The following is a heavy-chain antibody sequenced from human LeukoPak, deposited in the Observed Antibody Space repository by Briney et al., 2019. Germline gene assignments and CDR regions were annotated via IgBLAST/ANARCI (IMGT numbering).Heavy chain of an antibody. CDR3: AKDLLRTIVVITAAGYYFDS. J-gene: IGHJ4*02. CDR2: ISGSGGRT. CDR1: GFTFRNNG. D-gene: IGHD3-22*01. V-gene: IGHV3-23*01. Sequence: GESLRLSCAASGFTFRNNGLSWVRQAPGKGLEWVSGISGSGGRTYHADSVKGRFTISREKSKNTLYLQMDSLRAEDTAVYYCAKDLLRTIVVITAAGYYFDSWGQGTLVTVSS.